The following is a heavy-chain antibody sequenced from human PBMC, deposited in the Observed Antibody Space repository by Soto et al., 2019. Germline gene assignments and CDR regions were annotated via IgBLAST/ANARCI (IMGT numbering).Heavy chain of an antibody. V-gene: IGHV4-31*03. J-gene: IGHJ4*02. CDR2: IYYSGST. CDR1: GGSISSGGYY. Sequence: ASETLSLTCTVSGGSISSGGYYWSWIRQHPGKGLEWIGYIYYSGSTYYNPSLKRRVTISVDTSKNQFSLKLSSVTAADTAVYYCARTMTSREGVRSDCSSTSCYSFDYWGQGTLVTVSS. D-gene: IGHD2-2*01. CDR3: ARTMTSREGVRSDCSSTSCYSFDY.